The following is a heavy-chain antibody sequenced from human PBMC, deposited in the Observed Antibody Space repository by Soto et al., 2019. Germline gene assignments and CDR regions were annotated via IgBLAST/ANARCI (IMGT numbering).Heavy chain of an antibody. CDR3: ARSRYTSGWWPPPFDY. D-gene: IGHD6-19*01. Sequence: PSETLSLTCAVSGGSIGRYYWSWIRQPPGKELEWIGYIYYSGSTNYNPSLKSRVTISVDTSKNQFSLKLTSVTAADTAVYYCARSRYTSGWWPPPFDYWGQGTLVTVSS. CDR1: GGSIGRYY. CDR2: IYYSGST. V-gene: IGHV4-59*01. J-gene: IGHJ4*02.